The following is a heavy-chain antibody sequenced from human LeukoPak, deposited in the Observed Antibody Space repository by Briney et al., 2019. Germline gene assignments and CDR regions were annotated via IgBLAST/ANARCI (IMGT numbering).Heavy chain of an antibody. CDR3: ARGGVPYYYYYYGMDV. V-gene: IGHV4-30-4*02. Sequence: SETLSLTCTVSGGSISSGDYYWSWIRQPPGKGLEWIGYIYYSGSTYYNPSLKSRVTISVDTSKNQFSLKLSSVTAADTAVYYCARGGVPYYYYYYGMDVWGQGTTVTVSS. J-gene: IGHJ6*02. D-gene: IGHD3-10*01. CDR1: GGSISSGDYY. CDR2: IYYSGST.